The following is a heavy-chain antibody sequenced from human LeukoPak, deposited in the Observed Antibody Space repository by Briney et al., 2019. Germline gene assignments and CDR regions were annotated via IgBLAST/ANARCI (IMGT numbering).Heavy chain of an antibody. J-gene: IGHJ4*02. V-gene: IGHV3-23*01. CDR3: ARDIVVVPAAIFDY. D-gene: IGHD2-2*01. Sequence: GGSLRFSCAASGFTFSSYAMSWVRQAPGKGLEWVSAISGSGGSTYYADSVKGRFTISRDNSKNTLYLQMNSLRAEDTAVYYCARDIVVVPAAIFDYWGQGTLVTVSS. CDR2: ISGSGGST. CDR1: GFTFSSYA.